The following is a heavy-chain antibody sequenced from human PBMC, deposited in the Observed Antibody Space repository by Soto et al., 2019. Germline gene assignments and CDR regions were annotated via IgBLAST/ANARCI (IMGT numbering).Heavy chain of an antibody. V-gene: IGHV1-69*13. J-gene: IGHJ4*02. CDR1: GDTFSIYG. Sequence: SVKVSCKASGDTFSIYGISCVLQSPLQWLEWMGGIIPFLGTANPSPKFQDRVTITADESTSTAYMELSSLSSDATAVYYCATGAPRGSGSRRWGFDYWGQGTLVTVSS. CDR2: IIPFLGTA. D-gene: IGHD3-10*01. CDR3: ATGAPRGSGSRRWGFDY.